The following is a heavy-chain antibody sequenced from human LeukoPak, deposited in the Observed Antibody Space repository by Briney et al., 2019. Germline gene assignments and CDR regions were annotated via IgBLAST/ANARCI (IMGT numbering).Heavy chain of an antibody. V-gene: IGHV4-4*09. D-gene: IGHD3-9*01. CDR3: ARSYYDFLTGYYLDY. CDR2: IYTSGTT. Sequence: PSETLSLTCNVSGDSISSYYWSWIRQPPGEGPEWIGYIYTSGTTSYNPSLKSRVTISVDTSKNQFSLRLSSVTAADTAVYYCARSYYDFLTGYYLDYWGQGTLVTVSS. CDR1: GDSISSYY. J-gene: IGHJ4*02.